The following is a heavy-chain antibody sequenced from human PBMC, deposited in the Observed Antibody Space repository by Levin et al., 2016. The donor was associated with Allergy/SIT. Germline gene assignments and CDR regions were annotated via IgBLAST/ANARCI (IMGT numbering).Heavy chain of an antibody. CDR2: ISGSGGST. V-gene: IGHV3-23*01. J-gene: IGHJ6*02. CDR1: GFTFSSYA. Sequence: GESLKISCAASGFTFSSYAMSWVRQAPGRGLEWVSAISGSGGSTYYADSVKGRFTISRDNSKNTLYLQMNSLRAEDTAVYYCAKWYSSGWYPLYYGMDVWGQGTTVTVSS. CDR3: AKWYSSGWYPLYYGMDV. D-gene: IGHD6-19*01.